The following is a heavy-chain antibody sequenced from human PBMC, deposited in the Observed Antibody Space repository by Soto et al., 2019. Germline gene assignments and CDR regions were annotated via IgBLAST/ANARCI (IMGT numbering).Heavy chain of an antibody. CDR1: GFTFRSFT. V-gene: IGHV3-21*01. CDR2: ISSNSAYI. J-gene: IGHJ5*02. Sequence: GGSLRLSCAASGFTFRSFTMNWVRQAPGKGLGWVSTISSNSAYIYYTDALRGRFTISRDNAKNSLHLQMNSLRAEDTAVYYCTRGASRDSSARGWFDPWGPGTLVTVSS. CDR3: TRGASRDSSARGWFDP. D-gene: IGHD6-13*01.